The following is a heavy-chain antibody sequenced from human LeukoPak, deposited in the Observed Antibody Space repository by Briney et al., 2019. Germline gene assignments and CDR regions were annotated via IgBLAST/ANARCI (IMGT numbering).Heavy chain of an antibody. V-gene: IGHV3-23*01. CDR3: ATSPTFDP. J-gene: IGHJ5*02. Sequence: GGSLRLSCAASGFTFSSYAMSWVRQAPGKGLEWVSAISGSGDNTYYADPVKGRFTISRDNSKNTLYLQMNNLRAEDTAVYYCATSPTFDPWGQGTLVTVSS. CDR1: GFTFSSYA. CDR2: ISGSGDNT.